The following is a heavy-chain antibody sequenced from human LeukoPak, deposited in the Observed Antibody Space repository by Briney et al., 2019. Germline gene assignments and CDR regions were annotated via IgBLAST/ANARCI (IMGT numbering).Heavy chain of an antibody. D-gene: IGHD3-22*01. CDR1: GFTFSSYS. CDR3: ARDISAMIVVVINRGAFDI. J-gene: IGHJ3*02. V-gene: IGHV3-21*03. Sequence: GGSLRLSCAASGFTFSSYSMNWVRQAPGKGLEWVSSISSSSSYIYYADSVKGRFTISRDNAKNSLYLQMNSLRAEDTAVYYCARDISAMIVVVINRGAFDIWGQGTMVTVSS. CDR2: ISSSSSYI.